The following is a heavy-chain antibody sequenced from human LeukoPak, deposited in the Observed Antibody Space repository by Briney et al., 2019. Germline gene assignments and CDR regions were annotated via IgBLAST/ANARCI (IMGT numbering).Heavy chain of an antibody. V-gene: IGHV3-33*01. Sequence: PGTSLRLSCAASGISFSSHGMHWVRQAPGKGLEWVAVIWYDGSNIYYADSVKGRFTISRDNSKNTLYLQMNSLRAEDTAVYFCARGRFGTVDYWGQGTLVTVSS. CDR2: IWYDGSNI. J-gene: IGHJ4*02. CDR1: GISFSSHG. D-gene: IGHD3-16*01. CDR3: ARGRFGTVDY.